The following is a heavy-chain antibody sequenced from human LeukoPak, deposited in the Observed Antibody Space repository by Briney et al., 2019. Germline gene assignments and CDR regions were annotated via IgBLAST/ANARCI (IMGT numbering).Heavy chain of an antibody. V-gene: IGHV3-23*01. D-gene: IGHD1-20*01. CDR1: GFTFSSDG. CDR3: AKGAWYNWNHYFDY. Sequence: GRTLRLSCTASGFTFSSDGMSGVREAPGKGLECGSAISSSGGSTYYADSVRGRLTISRDTSNNTLYLQMHRASAEDTVVYYCAKGAWYNWNHYFDYWGQGTLVTVSS. J-gene: IGHJ4*02. CDR2: ISSSGGST.